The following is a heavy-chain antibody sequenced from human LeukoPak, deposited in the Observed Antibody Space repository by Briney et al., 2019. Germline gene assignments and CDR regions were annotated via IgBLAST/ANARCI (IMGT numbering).Heavy chain of an antibody. CDR2: ISSSSSYI. CDR1: GCTFSGYT. CDR3: AKESVHCGADFLALNDY. J-gene: IGHJ4*02. V-gene: IGHV3-21*01. D-gene: IGHD2-21*02. Sequence: GGSLRLSCAASGCTFSGYTMNWVRQAPGKGLEWVSSISSSSSYIYYADSVKGRFTISRDNTKNSLYLQMNSLTPEDTAVYFCAKESVHCGADFLALNDYWGQGTLVTVSS.